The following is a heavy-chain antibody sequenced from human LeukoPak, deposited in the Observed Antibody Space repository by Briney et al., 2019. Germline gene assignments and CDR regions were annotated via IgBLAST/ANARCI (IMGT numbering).Heavy chain of an antibody. J-gene: IGHJ4*02. CDR3: ARGGEQLVSPDPGSFDY. Sequence: PGGSLRLSCAASGFTFSSCDMHWVRQATGKGLEWVSAIGTAGDIYYPGSVKGRFTISRENAKNSLYLQMNSLRAGDTAVYYCARGGEQLVSPDPGSFDYWGQGTLVTVSS. V-gene: IGHV3-13*01. CDR2: IGTAGDI. CDR1: GFTFSSCD. D-gene: IGHD6-6*01.